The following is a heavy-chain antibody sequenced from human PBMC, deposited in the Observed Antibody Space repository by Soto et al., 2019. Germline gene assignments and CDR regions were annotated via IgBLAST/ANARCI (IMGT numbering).Heavy chain of an antibody. Sequence: EVQLLESGGGLVQPGGSLRLSCAASGFTFSSYAMKWVRQAPGKGLEWVSLIGESGTPTYYADSVKGRFTISRDNSENMLFLEMYSLRAEDTAVYYCARYIPGVRYYGMDVWGQGTTVTVAS. D-gene: IGHD2-2*01. CDR3: ARYIPGVRYYGMDV. J-gene: IGHJ6*02. V-gene: IGHV3-23*01. CDR1: GFTFSSYA. CDR2: IGESGTPT.